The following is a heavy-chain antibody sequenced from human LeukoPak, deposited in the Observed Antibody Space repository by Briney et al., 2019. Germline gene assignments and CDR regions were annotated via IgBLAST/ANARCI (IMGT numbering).Heavy chain of an antibody. CDR1: GYTFTGYY. CDR3: ARVMEMATISNYFDY. D-gene: IGHD5-24*01. Sequence: ASVKVSCKASGYTFTGYYMHWVRQAPGQGLEWMGWINPNSGGTNYAQKFQGRVTMTRDTSISTAYMELSRLRSDDTAVYYCARVMEMATISNYFDYWGQGTLVTVSS. V-gene: IGHV1-2*02. J-gene: IGHJ4*02. CDR2: INPNSGGT.